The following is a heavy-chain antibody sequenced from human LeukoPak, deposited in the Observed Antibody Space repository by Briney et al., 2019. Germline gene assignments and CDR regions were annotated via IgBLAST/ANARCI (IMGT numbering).Heavy chain of an antibody. Sequence: GGSLGLSCSASGFVFSIYTMYWVRQAPGKGPEYVSTISGSGNGGSIYYADSVKGRFTISRDDSKSILYLQMNGLRSEDTAVYYCVKDFGRVRGTPDSWGQGTLVTVSS. CDR1: GFVFSIYT. J-gene: IGHJ4*02. D-gene: IGHD3-16*01. V-gene: IGHV3-64D*06. CDR3: VKDFGRVRGTPDS. CDR2: ISGSGNGGSI.